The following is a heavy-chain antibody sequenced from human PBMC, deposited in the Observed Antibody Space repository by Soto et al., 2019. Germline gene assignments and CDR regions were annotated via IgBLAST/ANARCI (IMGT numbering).Heavy chain of an antibody. V-gene: IGHV5-10-1*01. J-gene: IGHJ5*02. CDR1: GYRFASYW. CDR2: IDPLDSQT. CDR3: VRDLAYGRHSDWFDP. D-gene: IGHD4-17*01. Sequence: PGESLKISCEGSGYRFASYWITWVRQVPGKGLEWMGRIDPLDSQTNYSASFEGHVTFSADKSINTAFLQWSSLKASDAAVYYCVRDLAYGRHSDWFDPWGQGTLVTVSS.